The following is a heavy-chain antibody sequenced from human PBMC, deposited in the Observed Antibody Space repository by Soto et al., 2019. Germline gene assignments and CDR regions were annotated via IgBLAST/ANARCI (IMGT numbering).Heavy chain of an antibody. J-gene: IGHJ4*02. CDR3: VRDLNYGFDY. CDR1: GFTFSTYS. CDR2: ISSGSVDS. Sequence: GGSLRLSCAASGFTFSTYSMNWVRQAPGKGLEWLSYISSGSVDSYYADSVRGRFTISRDNAKTSLYLHMNSLRDEDTAVYYCVRDLNYGFDYWGQGTLVTVSS. V-gene: IGHV3-48*02. D-gene: IGHD3-10*01.